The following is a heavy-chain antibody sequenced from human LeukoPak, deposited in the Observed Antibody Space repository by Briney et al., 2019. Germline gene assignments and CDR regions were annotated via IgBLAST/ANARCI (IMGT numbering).Heavy chain of an antibody. Sequence: SETLSLTCAVYGGSFSGYYWSWIRQPPGKGLEWIGEINHSGSTNYNPSLKSRVTISVDTSKNQFSLKLSSVTAADTAVYYCARGPGSSIAARLHDYRGQGTLVTVSS. J-gene: IGHJ4*02. V-gene: IGHV4-34*01. CDR1: GGSFSGYY. CDR3: ARGPGSSIAARLHDY. CDR2: INHSGST. D-gene: IGHD6-6*01.